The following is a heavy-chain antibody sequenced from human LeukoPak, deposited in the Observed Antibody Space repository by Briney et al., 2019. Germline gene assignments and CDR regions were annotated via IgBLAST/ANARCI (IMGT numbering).Heavy chain of an antibody. D-gene: IGHD6-19*01. V-gene: IGHV4-59*08. CDR1: GGSISSYY. Sequence: SETLSLTCTVSGGSISSYYWSWIRQPPGKGLEWIGFIYYSGITKYNPSLESRVTISLDMSKNQFSLRLSSVTAADTAVYYCVRRLAVTGKFYFDYWGQGTLVTVSS. CDR3: VRRLAVTGKFYFDY. J-gene: IGHJ4*02. CDR2: IYYSGIT.